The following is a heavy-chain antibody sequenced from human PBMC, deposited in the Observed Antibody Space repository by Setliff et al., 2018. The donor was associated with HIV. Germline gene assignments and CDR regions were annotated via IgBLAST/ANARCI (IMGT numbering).Heavy chain of an antibody. Sequence: SVKVSCKASGGTFSGYAINWVRQAPGQGLEWLGNIIPNVGVVYYAQRFQGRVTITTVQSTSTAYLELSSLRSDDTAVYYCARSGVGFGDLYYYYYYMDVWGKGTTVTVSS. V-gene: IGHV1-69*04. CDR3: ARSGVGFGDLYYYYYYMDV. CDR2: IIPNVGVV. D-gene: IGHD3-10*01. CDR1: GGTFSGYA. J-gene: IGHJ6*03.